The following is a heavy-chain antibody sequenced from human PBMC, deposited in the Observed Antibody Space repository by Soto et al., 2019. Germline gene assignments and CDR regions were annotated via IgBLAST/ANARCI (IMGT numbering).Heavy chain of an antibody. CDR2: IDWDDDK. CDR3: AFGSATLDY. Sequence: SGPTLVNPTETLTLTCTLSGFSLSTNGMCVTWIRQPPGKALEWLARIDWDDDKYYSTSLRTRLTISKDTSKNQVVLKVTDMDPVDTAIYYCAFGSATLDYWGQGALVPVSS. CDR1: GFSLSTNGMC. J-gene: IGHJ4*02. D-gene: IGHD1-26*01. V-gene: IGHV2-70*11.